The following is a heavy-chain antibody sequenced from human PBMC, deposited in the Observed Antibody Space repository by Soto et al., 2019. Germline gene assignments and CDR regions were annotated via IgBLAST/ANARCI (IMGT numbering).Heavy chain of an antibody. D-gene: IGHD3-22*01. CDR3: ARLDRSYYYYMDV. CDR2: IYYSGST. CDR1: GGSISSSSYY. Sequence: SETLSLTCTVSGGSISSSSYYWGWIRQPPGKGLEWIGSIYYSGSTYYNPSLKSRVTISVDTSKNQFSLKLSSVTAADTAVYYCARLDRSYYYYMDVWGKGTKVTVSS. J-gene: IGHJ6*03. V-gene: IGHV4-39*01.